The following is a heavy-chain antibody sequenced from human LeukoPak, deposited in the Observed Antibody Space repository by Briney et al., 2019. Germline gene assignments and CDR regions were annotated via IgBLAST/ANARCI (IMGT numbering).Heavy chain of an antibody. J-gene: IGHJ3*02. CDR1: GFTFSGYW. CDR3: ARLDTAMVTYPFDI. Sequence: GGSLRLSCAASGFTFSGYWIHWVRQAPGKGLVWVSRINRDGSRTNYADSVKGRFTISRDNAKNTLYLQINSLRAEDTAVYYCARLDTAMVTYPFDIWGQGTMVTVSS. D-gene: IGHD5-18*01. CDR2: INRDGSRT. V-gene: IGHV3-74*01.